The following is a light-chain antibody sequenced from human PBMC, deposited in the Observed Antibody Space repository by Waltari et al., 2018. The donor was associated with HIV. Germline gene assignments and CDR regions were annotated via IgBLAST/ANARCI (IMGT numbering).Light chain of an antibody. CDR1: SSDVGGYNY. Sequence: QSALTQPPSASRSPGQSVTISCTGTSSDVGGYNYVSWYQQHPGKAPTLMIYEVSRRPSVFPDRISGTKSGNTASRTVSGLQAEDEADYYCSSYAGSNNWVFGGGTKLTVL. V-gene: IGLV2-8*02. J-gene: IGLJ2*01. CDR2: EVS. CDR3: SSYAGSNNWV.